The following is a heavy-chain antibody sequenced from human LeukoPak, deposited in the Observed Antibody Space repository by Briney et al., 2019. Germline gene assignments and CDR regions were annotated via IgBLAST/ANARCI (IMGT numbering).Heavy chain of an antibody. CDR3: AXEGXXXXMDX. Sequence: WVSVXFXGGTTYYSDXVKGRFXISRDNYKNTLYLQMNSLRAEDTAVYYCAXEGXXXXMDXXXXG. CDR2: XFXGGTT. J-gene: IGHJ6*02. V-gene: IGHV3-53*01.